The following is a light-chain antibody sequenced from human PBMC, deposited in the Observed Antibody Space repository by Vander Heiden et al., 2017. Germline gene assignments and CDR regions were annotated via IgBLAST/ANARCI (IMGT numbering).Light chain of an antibody. J-gene: IGKJ3*01. CDR3: RQQYSCPRT. CDR1: QGISSY. V-gene: IGKV1-8*01. Sequence: RFSYPPSSFSVSTGDRVTISCRASQGISSYLAWYRVKPGEAPKLLIYATSTLQSGVPSRFSGSGSGTAYTLTISSLQSEEFATYYCRQQYSCPRTFGPGTKVXIK. CDR2: ATS.